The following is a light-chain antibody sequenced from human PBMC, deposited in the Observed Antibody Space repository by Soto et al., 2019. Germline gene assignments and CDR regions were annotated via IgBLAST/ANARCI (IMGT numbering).Light chain of an antibody. CDR2: GAS. Sequence: EIVMTQSPATLSVSPGERATLSCRAIQSVSNNLAWYQKKPGQARRLLIYGASTRATGIPARFSGSGSGTEFTLTISSLQSEDFAVYYCQKYNNWWTFGQGTRVEIK. CDR3: QKYNNWWT. CDR1: QSVSNN. V-gene: IGKV3-15*01. J-gene: IGKJ1*01.